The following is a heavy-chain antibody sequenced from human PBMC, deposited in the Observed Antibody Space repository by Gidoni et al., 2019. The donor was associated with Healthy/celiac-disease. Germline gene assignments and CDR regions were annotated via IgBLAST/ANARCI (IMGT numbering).Heavy chain of an antibody. J-gene: IGHJ5*02. D-gene: IGHD2-21*02. Sequence: VQLVESGGRLVQPGGSLRLSCAPSGFTFSSYAMSWVRQAPGKGVEWVSAISGSGGSTYYADSVKGRFTISRDNSKNTLYLQMNSLRAEDTAVYYCAKDKVVVVTAIRGWFDPWGQGTLVTVSS. CDR2: ISGSGGST. V-gene: IGHV3-23*04. CDR1: GFTFSSYA. CDR3: AKDKVVVVTAIRGWFDP.